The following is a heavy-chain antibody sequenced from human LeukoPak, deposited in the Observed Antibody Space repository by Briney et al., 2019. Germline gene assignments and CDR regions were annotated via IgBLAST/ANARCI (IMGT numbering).Heavy chain of an antibody. CDR3: ARVRITMVRGVIKYFDY. V-gene: IGHV4-4*07. J-gene: IGHJ4*02. CDR1: GGSISSYY. Sequence: SETLSLTCTVSGGSISSYYWSWIRQPAGKGLEWIGRIYTSGSTNYNPSLKSRVTISVDTSKNQFSLKLSSVTAADTAVYYCARVRITMVRGVIKYFDYWGQGTLVTVSS. D-gene: IGHD3-10*01. CDR2: IYTSGST.